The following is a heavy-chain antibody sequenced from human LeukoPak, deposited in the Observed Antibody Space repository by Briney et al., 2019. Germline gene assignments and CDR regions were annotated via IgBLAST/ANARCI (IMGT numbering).Heavy chain of an antibody. CDR1: GGSISSGDYY. Sequence: SETLSLTCTVSGGSISSGDYYWGWIRQPQGKGLEWIVYIYYSGSTYYNPFLESRFTISVKRSKNKYSRKLSYVTAEASAVYYCARSRDGYNRGAFDIWGQGTMVTVSS. J-gene: IGHJ3*02. V-gene: IGHV4-30-4*08. D-gene: IGHD5-24*01. CDR2: IYYSGST. CDR3: ARSRDGYNRGAFDI.